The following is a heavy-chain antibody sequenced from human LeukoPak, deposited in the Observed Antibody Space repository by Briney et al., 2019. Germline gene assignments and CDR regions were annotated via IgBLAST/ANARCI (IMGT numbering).Heavy chain of an antibody. Sequence: SETLSLTCAVYGGSFSGFYWNWIRQPPGKGLEWIGYIYYSGSTNYNPSLKSRVTISVDTSKNQFSLKLSSVTAADTAVYYCARAAYSGSYHSDYWGQGTLVTVSS. CDR3: ARAAYSGSYHSDY. V-gene: IGHV4-59*01. CDR1: GGSFSGFY. J-gene: IGHJ4*02. D-gene: IGHD1-26*01. CDR2: IYYSGST.